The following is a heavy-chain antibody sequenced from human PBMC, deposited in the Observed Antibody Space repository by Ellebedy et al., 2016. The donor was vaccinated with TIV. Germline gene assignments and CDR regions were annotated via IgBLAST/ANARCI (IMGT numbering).Heavy chain of an antibody. Sequence: GESLKISCHVSGYIFTNYWIGWVRQRPGEGLEWMGITYPGDSDTRYSPSFEGHITISADTSVNTAYLQWSSLRASDTAMYYCVRITADDVLDYWGQGSLVTVSS. CDR3: VRITADDVLDY. CDR2: TYPGDSDT. V-gene: IGHV5-51*01. J-gene: IGHJ4*02. CDR1: GYIFTNYW. D-gene: IGHD2-21*02.